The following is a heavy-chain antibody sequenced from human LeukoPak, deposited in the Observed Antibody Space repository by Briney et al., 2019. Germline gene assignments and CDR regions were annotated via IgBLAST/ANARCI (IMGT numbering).Heavy chain of an antibody. V-gene: IGHV3-30*02. CDR1: GFTFSSYG. CDR3: ARPRSYGSGNAFDI. J-gene: IGHJ3*02. D-gene: IGHD3-10*01. Sequence: GGSLRLSCAASGFTFSSYGMHWVRQAPGKGLEWVAFIRYDGSNKYYADSVKGRFTISRDNSKNTLYLQMNSLRAEDTAVYYCARPRSYGSGNAFDIWGQGTMVTVSS. CDR2: IRYDGSNK.